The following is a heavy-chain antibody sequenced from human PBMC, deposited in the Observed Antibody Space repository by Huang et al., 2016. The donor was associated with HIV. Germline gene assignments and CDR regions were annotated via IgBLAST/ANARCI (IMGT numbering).Heavy chain of an antibody. CDR3: ARTKGEFDF. CDR1: GYKFHIYE. V-gene: IGHV1-18*04. Sequence: QIHLVQSGPEVKQPGASVKVSCKASGYKFHIYEITWVRQTPGQGLEWMGWFSGDNGSTRFAQKFQDRLTMTTDVSTSTAYLELRSLRLDDTAVYYCARTKGEFDFWGQGALVTVSS. J-gene: IGHJ4*02. CDR2: FSGDNGST. D-gene: IGHD3-16*01.